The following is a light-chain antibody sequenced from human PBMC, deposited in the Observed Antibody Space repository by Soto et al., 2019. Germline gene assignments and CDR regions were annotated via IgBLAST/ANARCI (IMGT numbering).Light chain of an antibody. CDR3: QQYDSTPPLT. CDR2: AAS. CDR1: QNINSY. J-gene: IGKJ4*01. V-gene: IGKV1-39*01. Sequence: DIQMTQSPSSLSASVGDRVTITCRASQNINSYLNWYQQKPGKAPNLMIYAASSLQSGVPSRFSGSGSGTDFTLTISSLQPGDFATYYCQQYDSTPPLTFGGGTKVEI.